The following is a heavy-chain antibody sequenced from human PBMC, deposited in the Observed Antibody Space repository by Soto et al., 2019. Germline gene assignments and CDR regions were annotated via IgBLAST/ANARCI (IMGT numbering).Heavy chain of an antibody. Sequence: ASVKVSCKVSGYTLTELSMHWVRQAPGKGLEWMGGFDPEDGETIYAQKFQGRVTMTEDTSTDTAYMELSSLRSEDTAVYYCATMGRAVAALDAFDIWGQGTMVTVSS. CDR1: GYTLTELS. D-gene: IGHD6-19*01. CDR2: FDPEDGET. J-gene: IGHJ3*02. CDR3: ATMGRAVAALDAFDI. V-gene: IGHV1-24*01.